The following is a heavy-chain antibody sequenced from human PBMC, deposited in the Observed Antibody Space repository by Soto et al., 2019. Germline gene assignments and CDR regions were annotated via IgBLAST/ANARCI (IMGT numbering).Heavy chain of an antibody. CDR3: AKEVGVAGLYYYYGMDF. D-gene: IGHD6-19*01. CDR1: GFTFDDYA. V-gene: IGHV3-9*01. Sequence: EVQLVESGGGLVQPGRSLRLSCAASGFTFDDYAMHWVRQAPGKGMEWVSGISWNTGSLGYADSVKGRFTISRDHAKNSLYLQMNSLRAEDTALYYCAKEVGVAGLYYYYGMDFWGQGTTVTVSS. J-gene: IGHJ6*02. CDR2: ISWNTGSL.